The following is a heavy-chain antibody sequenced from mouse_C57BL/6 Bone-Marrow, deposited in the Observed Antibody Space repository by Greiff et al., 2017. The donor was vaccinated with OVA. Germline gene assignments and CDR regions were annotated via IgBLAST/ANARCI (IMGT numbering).Heavy chain of an antibody. V-gene: IGHV5-4*03. CDR3: ARLYYSNYDYFDY. D-gene: IGHD2-5*01. J-gene: IGHJ2*01. CDR1: GFTFSSYA. Sequence: EVMLVESGGGLVKPGGSLKLSCAASGFTFSSYAMSWVRQTPEKRLEWVATLSDGGSYTYYPDNVKGRFTISRDNAKNNLYLQMSHLKSEDTAMYYCARLYYSNYDYFDYWGQGTTLTVSS. CDR2: LSDGGSYT.